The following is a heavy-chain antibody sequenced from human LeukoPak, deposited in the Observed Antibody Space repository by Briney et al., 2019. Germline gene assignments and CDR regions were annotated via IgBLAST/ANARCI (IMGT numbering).Heavy chain of an antibody. V-gene: IGHV3-21*01. D-gene: IGHD3-22*01. CDR1: GFTFSSYS. J-gene: IGHJ6*02. CDR3: ARDLDSSGYYPYYYYGMDV. CDR2: ISSSSSYI. Sequence: GGSLRLSCAASGFTFSSYSMNWVRQAPGKGLEWVSSISSSSSYIYYADSVKGRFTISRDNAKNSLYLQMNSLRVEDTAVYYCARDLDSSGYYPYYYYGMDVWGQGTTVTVSS.